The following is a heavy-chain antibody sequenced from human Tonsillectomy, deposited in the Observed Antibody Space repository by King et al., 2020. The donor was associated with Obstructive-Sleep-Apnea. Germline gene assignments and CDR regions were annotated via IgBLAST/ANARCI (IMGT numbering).Heavy chain of an antibody. Sequence: QLQESGPGLVKPSQTLSLTCTVSCGSISRGGDYWSWIRQPPGKGLEWIGYIYYSGSTDYNPSLESRVTISVATSKNQFSLKLSSVTAADTAVYYCARDLASYCGGDCYSRYFDLWGRGTLVTVSS. CDR1: CGSISRGGDY. V-gene: IGHV4-31*03. J-gene: IGHJ2*01. D-gene: IGHD2-21*02. CDR2: IYYSGST. CDR3: ARDLASYCGGDCYSRYFDL.